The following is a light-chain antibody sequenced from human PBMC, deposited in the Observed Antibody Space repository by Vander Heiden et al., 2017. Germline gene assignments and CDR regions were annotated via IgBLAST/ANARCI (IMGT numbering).Light chain of an antibody. CDR1: QSVTTN. V-gene: IGKV3D-15*01. CDR2: AAS. CDR3: HQYDDWPPWT. J-gene: IGKJ1*01. Sequence: DIVMTQSPATLSVSPGERATLSCRASQSVTTNLAWYQQKPGQAPRLLIYAASIRATGIPARFSGSGSGTEFTLTITSLQSEDFGVYYCHQYDDWPPWTFGQGTKVEIK.